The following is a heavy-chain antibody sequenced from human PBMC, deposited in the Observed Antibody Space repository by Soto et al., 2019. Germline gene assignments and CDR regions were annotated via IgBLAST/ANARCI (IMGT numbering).Heavy chain of an antibody. CDR1: GGSISSGDYY. Sequence: QVQLQESGPGLVKPSPPLSLPCTVSGGSISSGDYYWSWIRQHPGKCLEWIGDIYYRGSPHYNPSLKSRVTISVETSKNQCPLELSAVTAADTAVYYCARWPQLKPRFDYWGQGTLVTVSS. D-gene: IGHD1-1*01. CDR2: IYYRGSP. CDR3: ARWPQLKPRFDY. V-gene: IGHV4-31*03. J-gene: IGHJ4*02.